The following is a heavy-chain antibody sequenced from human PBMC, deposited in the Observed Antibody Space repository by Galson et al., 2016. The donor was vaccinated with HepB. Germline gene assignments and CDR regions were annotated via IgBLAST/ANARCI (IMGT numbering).Heavy chain of an antibody. V-gene: IGHV4-39*01. J-gene: IGHJ6*02. CDR2: IYYRGST. Sequence: SETLSLTCTVSGGSISSSPYYWGWIRQPPGEGLDWIGTIYYRGSTYYNPSLTSRVTISVDTSTNQFSLKLRAVTAADTAVYSCARHNRDYYFWGGTYQDYKYYGIDVWGQGTKVIVSS. CDR1: GGSISSSPYY. CDR3: ARHNRDYYFWGGTYQDYKYYGIDV. D-gene: IGHD3-3*01.